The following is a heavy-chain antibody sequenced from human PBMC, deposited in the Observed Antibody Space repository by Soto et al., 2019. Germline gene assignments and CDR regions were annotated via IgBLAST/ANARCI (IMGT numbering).Heavy chain of an antibody. V-gene: IGHV4-38-2*01. Sequence: PSETLSLTCAVSGYSISSGYYWGWIRQPPGKGLEWIGSIYHSGSTYYNPSLKSRVTISVDTSKNQFSLKLSSVTAADTAVYYCARVVYYDSTQDAFDIWGQGTMVTVS. CDR3: ARVVYYDSTQDAFDI. CDR1: GYSISSGYY. D-gene: IGHD3-22*01. J-gene: IGHJ3*02. CDR2: IYHSGST.